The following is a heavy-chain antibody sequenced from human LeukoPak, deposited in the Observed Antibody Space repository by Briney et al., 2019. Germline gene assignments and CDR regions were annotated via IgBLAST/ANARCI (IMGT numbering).Heavy chain of an antibody. Sequence: GGSLRLSCAASGFTFSSYGMHWVRQAPGKGLEWVAVIWYDGSNKYYADSVKGRFTISRDNSKNTLYLQMNSLRAEDTAVYYCARPSSIWYSGPNMDVWGKGTTVTVSS. CDR3: ARPSSIWYSGPNMDV. CDR1: GFTFSSYG. CDR2: IWYDGSNK. V-gene: IGHV3-33*01. J-gene: IGHJ6*03. D-gene: IGHD6-13*01.